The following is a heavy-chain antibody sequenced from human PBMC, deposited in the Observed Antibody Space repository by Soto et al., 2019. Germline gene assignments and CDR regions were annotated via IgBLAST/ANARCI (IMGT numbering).Heavy chain of an antibody. J-gene: IGHJ4*02. V-gene: IGHV4-31*03. Sequence: SETLSLTCTVSGGSISSGGYYWNWIRQHPGKGLEWIGYLYNTGSTFYNPSLKSRVTISVDTSKNQFSLKMNSVTAADTAVYYCARDKITGLFDYWGQGTLVTVSS. CDR1: GGSISSGGYY. CDR2: LYNTGST. CDR3: ARDKITGLFDY. D-gene: IGHD2-8*02.